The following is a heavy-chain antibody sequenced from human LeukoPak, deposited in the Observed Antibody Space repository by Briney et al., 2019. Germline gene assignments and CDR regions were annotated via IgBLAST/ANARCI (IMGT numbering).Heavy chain of an antibody. CDR3: AREQLGDSSGYYYVHDY. Sequence: SQTLSLTCTVSGGSISSGGYYWSWIRQPPGKGLEWIGEINHSGSTNYNPSLKSRVTISVDTSKNQFSLKLSSVTAADTAVYYCAREQLGDSSGYYYVHDYWGQGTLVTVSS. V-gene: IGHV4-30-2*01. D-gene: IGHD3-22*01. CDR1: GGSISSGGYY. CDR2: INHSGST. J-gene: IGHJ4*02.